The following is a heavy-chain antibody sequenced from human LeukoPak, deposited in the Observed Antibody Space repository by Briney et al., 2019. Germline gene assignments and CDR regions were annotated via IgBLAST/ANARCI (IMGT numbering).Heavy chain of an antibody. CDR1: GIKLSNYG. D-gene: IGHD3-22*01. Sequence: GGSLRLSCVVSGIKLSNYGMSWVRQAPGKGLEWVSGIREAGGGTKYPDSVKGRFTISRDNSKNTLYLQMNSLRAEDTAVYYCAKWYYYDSSGYLDVWGQGTTVTVPS. CDR2: IREAGGGT. J-gene: IGHJ6*02. CDR3: AKWYYYDSSGYLDV. V-gene: IGHV3-23*01.